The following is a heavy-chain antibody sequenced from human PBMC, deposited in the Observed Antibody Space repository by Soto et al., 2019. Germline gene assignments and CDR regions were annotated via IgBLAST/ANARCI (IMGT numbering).Heavy chain of an antibody. Sequence: PGGSLRLSCVASGFTFISYAMTWVRQAPGKGLEWVSGISGSGGSTFYADSVKGRFTISRDNAKNTLYLQMNSLRADDTAVFYCAKDQSYVVVAAQFDHCGQGALVTVSA. CDR3: AKDQSYVVVAAQFDH. J-gene: IGHJ5*02. CDR2: ISGSGGST. V-gene: IGHV3-23*01. D-gene: IGHD2-15*01. CDR1: GFTFISYA.